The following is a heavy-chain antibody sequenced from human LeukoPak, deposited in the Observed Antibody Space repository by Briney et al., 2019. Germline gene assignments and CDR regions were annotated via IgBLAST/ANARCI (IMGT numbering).Heavy chain of an antibody. D-gene: IGHD3-16*01. J-gene: IGHJ2*01. V-gene: IGHV1-46*01. CDR3: ARGGGIIEFFDL. Sequence: ASVNVSCKASGYTFTSYYLHWVRQASGQGLEWMGVIIPRGGSTTFPQKFQGRVTLTRDTSTSTVYMELRGLRSEDTAVYYCARGGGIIEFFDLWGRGTLVTVSS. CDR1: GYTFTSYY. CDR2: IIPRGGST.